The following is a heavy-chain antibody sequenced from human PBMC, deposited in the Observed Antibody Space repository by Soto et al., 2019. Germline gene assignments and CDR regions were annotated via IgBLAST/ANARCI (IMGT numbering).Heavy chain of an antibody. CDR2: TSYTGSA. V-gene: IGHV4-59*01. CDR3: ATGGGWLQNSNLRGLYFDY. CDR1: GGSLSGSY. D-gene: IGHD6-19*01. Sequence: SETLSLTCSVSGGSLSGSYCIWIRQSPGKGLEWIASTSYTGSATYNPSLKSRATTSVDTSENQFSLKLTSLTTADTAAYYCATGGGWLQNSNLRGLYFDYWGQGAQVTVSS. J-gene: IGHJ4*02.